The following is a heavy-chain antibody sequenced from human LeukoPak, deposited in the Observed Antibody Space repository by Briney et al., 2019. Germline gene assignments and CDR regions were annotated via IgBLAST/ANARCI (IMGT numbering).Heavy chain of an antibody. CDR2: INPSGGST. Sequence: ASVRVSCKASGYTFTSYYMPWVRQAPGQGLEWMGIINPSGGSTSYAQKFQGRVTMTRDTSTSTVYMELSSLRSEDTAVYYCATDYDSSGYYLSWGQGTLVTVSS. D-gene: IGHD3-22*01. J-gene: IGHJ4*02. V-gene: IGHV1-46*03. CDR3: ATDYDSSGYYLS. CDR1: GYTFTSYY.